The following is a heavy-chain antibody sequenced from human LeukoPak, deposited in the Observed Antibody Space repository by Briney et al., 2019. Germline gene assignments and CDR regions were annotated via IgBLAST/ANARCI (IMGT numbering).Heavy chain of an antibody. D-gene: IGHD4-11*01. Sequence: SETLSLTCTVSSDSISSYYWSWIRQPPGKGLEWIGEIYRSGSTNYNPSLKSRVTISVDKSKNQFPLKLSSVTAADTAVYYCASSYSKGNFDYWGQGTLVTVSS. J-gene: IGHJ4*02. V-gene: IGHV4-59*12. CDR1: SDSISSYY. CDR3: ASSYSKGNFDY. CDR2: IYRSGST.